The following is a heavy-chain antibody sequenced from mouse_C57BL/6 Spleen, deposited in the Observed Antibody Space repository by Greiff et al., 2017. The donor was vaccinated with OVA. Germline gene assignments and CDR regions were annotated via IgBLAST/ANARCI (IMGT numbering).Heavy chain of an antibody. V-gene: IGHV1-64*01. CDR1: GYTFTSYW. J-gene: IGHJ3*01. CDR2: IHPNSGST. CDR3: ANYDYDWFAY. D-gene: IGHD2-4*01. Sequence: VKLQQPGAELVKPGASVTLSCKASGYTFTSYWMHWVKQRPGQGLEWIGMIHPNSGSTNYNETFKSKATLTVDKSSSTAYMRLSSLTSEDSAVYYCANYDYDWFAYWGQGTLVTVSA.